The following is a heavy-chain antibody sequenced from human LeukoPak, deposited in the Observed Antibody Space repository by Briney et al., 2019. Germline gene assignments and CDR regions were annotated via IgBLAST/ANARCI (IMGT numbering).Heavy chain of an antibody. V-gene: IGHV4-31*11. Sequence: PSETLSLTCAVYGGSFSGYYWSWIRQHPGKGLEWIGYIYYSGSTYYNPSLKSRVTISVDTSKNQFSLKLSSVTAADTAVYYCARVRYMDWFDPWGQGTLVTVSS. CDR3: ARVRYMDWFDP. CDR2: IYYSGST. J-gene: IGHJ5*02. CDR1: GGSFSGYY. D-gene: IGHD1-14*01.